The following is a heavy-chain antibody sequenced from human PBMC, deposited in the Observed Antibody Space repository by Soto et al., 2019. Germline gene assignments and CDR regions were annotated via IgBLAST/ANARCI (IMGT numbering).Heavy chain of an antibody. V-gene: IGHV3-7*04. J-gene: IGHJ4*02. D-gene: IGHD3-10*01. Sequence: EVQLVESGGGLVQPGGSLRLSCVASGFTFSSRWMNWVRHVPGKGLEWVANIKQDGSEIHYVDSVKGRFTISRDNAKNSLYLQMNGLRVEDTAVYHCVRSSGWTGDFWGQGILVTVSS. CDR3: VRSSGWTGDF. CDR2: IKQDGSEI. CDR1: GFTFSSRW.